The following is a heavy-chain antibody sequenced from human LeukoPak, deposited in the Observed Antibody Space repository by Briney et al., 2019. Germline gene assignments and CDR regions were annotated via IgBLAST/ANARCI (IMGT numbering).Heavy chain of an antibody. J-gene: IGHJ4*02. CDR3: AKDELRYPLDY. V-gene: IGHV3-23*01. D-gene: IGHD1-14*01. CDR2: ISGSGDST. Sequence: GGSLRLSCAASGFTFSSYAMSWVRQAPGKGLEWVSTISGSGDSTYYADSVKGRFTISRDNSKNTLYLQMSSLRVEDTAVYYCAKDELRYPLDYWGQGSLVTVSS. CDR1: GFTFSSYA.